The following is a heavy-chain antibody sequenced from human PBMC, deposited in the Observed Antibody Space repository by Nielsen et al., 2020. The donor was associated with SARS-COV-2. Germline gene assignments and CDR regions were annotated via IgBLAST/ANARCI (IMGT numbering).Heavy chain of an antibody. D-gene: IGHD6-19*01. CDR2: IYYSGST. Sequence: SETLSLTCTVSGGSISSGGYYWSWIRQHPGKGLEWIGYIYYSGSTYYNPSLKSRVTISVDTSKNQFSLKLSSVTAADTAVYYCARDRSGAVAGTSATGSDYYFDYWGQGTLVTVSS. V-gene: IGHV4-31*03. CDR1: GGSISSGGYY. CDR3: ARDRSGAVAGTSATGSDYYFDY. J-gene: IGHJ4*02.